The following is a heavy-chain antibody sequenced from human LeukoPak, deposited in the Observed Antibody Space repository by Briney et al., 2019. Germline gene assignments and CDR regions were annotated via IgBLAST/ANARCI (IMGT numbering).Heavy chain of an antibody. Sequence: SETLSLTCAVSGGSISSSNWWSWVRQPPGKGLEWIGYVYYSGTTNYNPSLKSRVTISVDPSKNQLSLKLNSVTAADTAVYYCARERGLWYGELLDYWGPGTLVTVSS. CDR1: GGSISSSNW. V-gene: IGHV4-4*02. CDR3: ARERGLWYGELLDY. J-gene: IGHJ4*02. D-gene: IGHD3-10*01. CDR2: VYYSGTT.